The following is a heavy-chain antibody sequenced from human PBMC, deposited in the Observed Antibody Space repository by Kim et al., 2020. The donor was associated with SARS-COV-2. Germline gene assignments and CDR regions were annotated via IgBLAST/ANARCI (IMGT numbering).Heavy chain of an antibody. V-gene: IGHV4-31*02. D-gene: IGHD3-22*01. J-gene: IGHJ3*02. CDR3: ARARITMIVVDAFDI. Sequence: PSLKSRVTISVDTSKNQLSLKLSSVTAADTAVYYCARARITMIVVDAFDIWGQGTMVTVSS.